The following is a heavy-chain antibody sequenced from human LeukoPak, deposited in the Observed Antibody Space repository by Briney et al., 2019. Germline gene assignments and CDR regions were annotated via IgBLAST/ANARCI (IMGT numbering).Heavy chain of an antibody. D-gene: IGHD1-26*01. Sequence: GGSLRLSCAASGFTFSSYWMHWVRHAPGKGLLWVSRINSDGSSTTYADSVKGRFTISRDNAKNTLYLQMNSLRAEDTAVYYCARDRNSGSYYSDYWGQGTLVTVSS. CDR3: ARDRNSGSYYSDY. J-gene: IGHJ4*02. CDR2: INSDGSST. CDR1: GFTFSSYW. V-gene: IGHV3-74*01.